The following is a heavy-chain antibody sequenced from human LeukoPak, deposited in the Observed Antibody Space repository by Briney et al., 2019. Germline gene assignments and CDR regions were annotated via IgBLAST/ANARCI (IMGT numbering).Heavy chain of an antibody. CDR3: ARDLMTTVTTGWYFDL. J-gene: IGHJ2*01. V-gene: IGHV4-59*01. CDR2: IYYSGST. CDR1: GGSISSYY. Sequence: SETLSLTCTVSGGSISSYYWSWIRQPPGKGLEWIGYIYYSGSTNYNPSLKSRVTISVDTSKNQFSLKLSSVTAADTAVYYCARDLMTTVTTGWYFDLWGRGTLVTVSP. D-gene: IGHD4-17*01.